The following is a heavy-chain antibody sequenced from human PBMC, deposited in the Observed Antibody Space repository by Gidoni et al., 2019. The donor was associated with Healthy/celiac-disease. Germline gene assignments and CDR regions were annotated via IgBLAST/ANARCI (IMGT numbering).Heavy chain of an antibody. V-gene: IGHV4-59*01. CDR1: VGSISSYY. CDR2: IYYSGST. D-gene: IGHD3-3*01. J-gene: IGHJ6*04. CDR3: ARFSYDFWSGYYLPEGVDV. Sequence: QVQLQESGPGLVKPSETLSLTCTVSVGSISSYYWSWIRQPPGKGLEWIGYIYYSGSTNYNPSLKSRVTISVDTSKNQFSLKLSSVTAADTAVYYCARFSYDFWSGYYLPEGVDVWGKGTTVTASS.